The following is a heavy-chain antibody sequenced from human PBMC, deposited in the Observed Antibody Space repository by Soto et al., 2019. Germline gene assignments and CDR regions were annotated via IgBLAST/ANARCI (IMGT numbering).Heavy chain of an antibody. V-gene: IGHV1-46*01. D-gene: IGHD3-22*01. Sequence: QVQLVQSGAEVKKPGASVKVSCKASGYTFTSYYMHWVRQAPGQGLEWMGIINPSGGSTSYAQKFQGRVTMTRDTSTSTVYMELSSLRSEDTAVYYCASPRGGYDSSGQESDSAEFDYWGQGTLVTVSS. J-gene: IGHJ4*02. CDR1: GYTFTSYY. CDR2: INPSGGST. CDR3: ASPRGGYDSSGQESDSAEFDY.